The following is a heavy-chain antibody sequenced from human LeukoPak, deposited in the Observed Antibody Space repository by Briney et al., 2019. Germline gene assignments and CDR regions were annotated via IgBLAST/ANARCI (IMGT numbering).Heavy chain of an antibody. CDR2: ISNDGSNK. Sequence: GKSLRLSCAASGFTFSSYGMHWVRQAPGKGLEWVAVISNDGSNKYHADSVRGRLTISRDNSKNTLYLQMNSLRVEDTAVYYCAKDRGYSDTSGFLDYWGQGTPVTASS. V-gene: IGHV3-30*18. J-gene: IGHJ4*02. D-gene: IGHD3-22*01. CDR1: GFTFSSYG. CDR3: AKDRGYSDTSGFLDY.